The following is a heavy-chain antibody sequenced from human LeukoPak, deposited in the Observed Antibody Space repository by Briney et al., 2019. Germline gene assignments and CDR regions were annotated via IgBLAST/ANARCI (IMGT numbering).Heavy chain of an antibody. J-gene: IGHJ4*02. V-gene: IGHV3-48*03. D-gene: IGHD4-23*01. CDR3: ARDVSTYGGNGWY. CDR2: ISSSGSTI. Sequence: PGGSLRLSCAASGFTFSSYEMNWVRQAPGEGLEWVSYISSSGSTIYYADSVKGRFTISRDNAKNSLYLQMNSLRAEDTAVYYCARDVSTYGGNGWYWGQGTLVTVSS. CDR1: GFTFSSYE.